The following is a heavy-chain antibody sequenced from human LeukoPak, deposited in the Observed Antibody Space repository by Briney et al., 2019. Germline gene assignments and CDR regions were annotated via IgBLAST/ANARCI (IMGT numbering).Heavy chain of an antibody. CDR2: ISGSGGST. CDR1: GFTFRSYA. J-gene: IGHJ3*02. CDR3: TRALPLRTDAFDI. V-gene: IGHV3-23*01. Sequence: TGGSLRLSCAASGFTFRSYAMNWVRQAPGKGLEWVSGISGSGGSTYYADSVKGRFTISRDNAKNSLYLQMNNLRAEDTAVYYCTRALPLRTDAFDIWGQGTMVTVSS.